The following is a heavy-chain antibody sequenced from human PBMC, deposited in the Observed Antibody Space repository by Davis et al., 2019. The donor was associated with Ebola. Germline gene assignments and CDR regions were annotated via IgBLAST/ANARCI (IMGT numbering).Heavy chain of an antibody. Sequence: GGSLSLSCVASGFSFSASSMNWVRQAPGKGLEWVAHFSSGTSSTCYADSVKGRFTISRDNAKNSLYLQMNSLRAEDTAVYYCARIITMIVVVIGAFDIWGQGTMVTVSS. CDR3: ARIITMIVVVIGAFDI. D-gene: IGHD3-22*01. CDR1: GFSFSASS. CDR2: FSSGTSST. J-gene: IGHJ3*02. V-gene: IGHV3-48*04.